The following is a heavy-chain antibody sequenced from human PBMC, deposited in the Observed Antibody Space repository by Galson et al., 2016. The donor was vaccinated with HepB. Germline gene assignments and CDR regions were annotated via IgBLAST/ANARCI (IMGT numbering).Heavy chain of an antibody. CDR1: GFIFSNYA. Sequence: SLRLSCAASGFIFSNYAVLWVRQAPGKGPEWVAVISEDGSSKHYIASVEGRFTVSRDNSKNTFYLQMNSLGAEDRAVYYCARDSTVPGRSIDYWGQGTLITVSS. CDR2: ISEDGSSK. CDR3: ARDSTVPGRSIDY. V-gene: IGHV3-30*04. J-gene: IGHJ4*02. D-gene: IGHD2-2*01.